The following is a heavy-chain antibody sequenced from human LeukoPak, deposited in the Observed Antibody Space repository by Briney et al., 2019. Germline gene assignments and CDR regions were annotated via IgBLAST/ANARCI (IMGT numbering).Heavy chain of an antibody. CDR2: IYYSGST. CDR1: GGSISSGDYY. V-gene: IGHV4-30-4*08. Sequence: SQTLSLTCTVSGGSISSGDYYWSWIRQPPGKGLEWIGYIYYSGSTYYNPSLKSRVTISVDTSKNQFSLKLSSVTAADTAVYYCARVARGATIFGGRASDYWGQGTLVTVSS. D-gene: IGHD3-3*01. J-gene: IGHJ4*02. CDR3: ARVARGATIFGGRASDY.